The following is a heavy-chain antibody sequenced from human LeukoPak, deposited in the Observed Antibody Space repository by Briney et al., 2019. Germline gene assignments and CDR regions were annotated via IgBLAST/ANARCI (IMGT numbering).Heavy chain of an antibody. CDR3: ARGIGAYYDFWSGYPDSDWFDP. J-gene: IGHJ5*02. V-gene: IGHV1-46*01. CDR1: GYTFTSYY. Sequence: ASVKVSCKASGYTFTSYYMHWVRQARGQGLEWMGIINSSGCSTLFAQKFQIRVTMTRGTSTSTVYMDLSSLRSEDTAVYYCARGIGAYYDFWSGYPDSDWFDPWGQGTLVTVSS. CDR2: INSSGCST. D-gene: IGHD3-3*01.